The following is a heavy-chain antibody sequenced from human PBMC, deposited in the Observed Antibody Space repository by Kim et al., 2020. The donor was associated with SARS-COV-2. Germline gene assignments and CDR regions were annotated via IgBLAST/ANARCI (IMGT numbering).Heavy chain of an antibody. CDR3: ARLYDSSGYYGVYAFDI. J-gene: IGHJ3*02. V-gene: IGHV1-69*13. CDR1: GGTFSSYA. CDR2: IIPIFGTA. Sequence: SVKVSCKASGGTFSSYAISWVRQAPGQGLEWMGGIIPIFGTANYAQKFQGRVTITADESTSRAYMELSSLRSEDTAVYYCARLYDSSGYYGVYAFDIWGQGTMVTVSS. D-gene: IGHD3-22*01.